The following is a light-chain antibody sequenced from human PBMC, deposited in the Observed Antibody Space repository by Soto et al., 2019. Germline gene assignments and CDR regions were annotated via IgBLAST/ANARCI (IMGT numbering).Light chain of an antibody. J-gene: IGLJ2*01. V-gene: IGLV2-14*01. CDR2: EVS. Sequence: QSALTQPASVSGSPGQSITISCTGTSSDVGGYNYVSWYQQHPGKAPKLMIYEVSNRPSGVSNRFSGSKSGNTASLIISGLQAEDEAGYSCCSYTSTSTEVVFGGGTKLTVL. CDR1: SSDVGGYNY. CDR3: CSYTSTSTEVV.